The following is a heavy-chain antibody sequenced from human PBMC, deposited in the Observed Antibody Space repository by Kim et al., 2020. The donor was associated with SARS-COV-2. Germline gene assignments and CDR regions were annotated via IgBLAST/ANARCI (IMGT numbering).Heavy chain of an antibody. CDR2: INHSGST. D-gene: IGHD3-3*01. Sequence: SETLSLTCAVYGGSFSGYYWSWIRQPPGKGLEWIGEINHSGSTNYNPSLKSRVTISVDTSKNQFSLKLSSVTAADTAVYYCARGGPYYDFCGALLSRRWFDPWGQGTLVTVSS. CDR1: GGSFSGYY. V-gene: IGHV4-34*01. CDR3: ARGGPYYDFCGALLSRRWFDP. J-gene: IGHJ5*02.